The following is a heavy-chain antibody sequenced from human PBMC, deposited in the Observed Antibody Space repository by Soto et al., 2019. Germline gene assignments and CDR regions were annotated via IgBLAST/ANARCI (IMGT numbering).Heavy chain of an antibody. J-gene: IGHJ5*02. CDR1: GFTFSSYS. CDR3: AKDMDEWELLSWFDP. V-gene: IGHV3-21*04. CDR2: ISSSSSYI. D-gene: IGHD1-26*01. Sequence: GGSLRLSCAASGFTFSSYSMNWVRQAPGKGLEWVSSISSSSSYIYYADSVKGRFTISRDNAKNSLYLQMNSLRAEDTAVYYCAKDMDEWELLSWFDPWGQGTLVTVSS.